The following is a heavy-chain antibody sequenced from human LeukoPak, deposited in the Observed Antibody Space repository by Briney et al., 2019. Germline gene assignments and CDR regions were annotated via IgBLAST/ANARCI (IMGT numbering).Heavy chain of an antibody. V-gene: IGHV3-21*01. D-gene: IGHD2-2*02. CDR3: ARDPDCDSTSCYIGPYNWFDP. Sequence: GGSLRLSCAASGFTFSSYSMNWVRQAPGKGLEWVSSISSSSSYIYYADSVKGRFTISRDNAKNSLYLQMNSLGVEDTAVYYCARDPDCDSTSCYIGPYNWFDPWGQGTLVTVSS. J-gene: IGHJ5*02. CDR1: GFTFSSYS. CDR2: ISSSSSYI.